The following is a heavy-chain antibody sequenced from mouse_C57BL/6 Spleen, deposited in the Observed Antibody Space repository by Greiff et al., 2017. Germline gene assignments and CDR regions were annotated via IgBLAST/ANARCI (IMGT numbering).Heavy chain of an antibody. D-gene: IGHD2-5*01. J-gene: IGHJ2*01. CDR1: GFTFSSYG. Sequence: EVKLVESGGDLVKPGGSLKLSCAASGFTFSSYGMSWVRQTPDKRLEWVATISSGGSYTYYTDSVKGRFTISRDNAKNTPYLQMSSLKSEDTAMYYCARHYYSNFSYYFDYWGQGTTLTVSS. V-gene: IGHV5-6*01. CDR3: ARHYYSNFSYYFDY. CDR2: ISSGGSYT.